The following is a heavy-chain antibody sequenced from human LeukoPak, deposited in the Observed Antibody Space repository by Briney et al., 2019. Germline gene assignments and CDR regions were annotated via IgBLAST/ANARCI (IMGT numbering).Heavy chain of an antibody. CDR1: GYTFTSYG. V-gene: IGHV1-18*01. J-gene: IGHJ4*02. D-gene: IGHD6-19*01. Sequence: GASVKVSCKASGYTFTSYGISWVRQAPGQGLKWMGLISAYNGNTNYAQKLQGRVTMTTDTSTSTAYMELRSLRSDDTAVYYCARDLSSIAVAGTNCGGYWGQGTLVTVSS. CDR2: ISAYNGNT. CDR3: ARDLSSIAVAGTNCGGY.